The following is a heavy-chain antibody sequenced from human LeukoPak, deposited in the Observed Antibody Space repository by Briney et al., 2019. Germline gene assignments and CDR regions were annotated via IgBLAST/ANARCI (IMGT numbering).Heavy chain of an antibody. CDR3: AREPPGAYYFDF. V-gene: IGHV1-8*01. Sequence: ASVKVSCKASGYTFTSYDINWVRQATGQGLEWMGWMNPNSGNTGYAQKFQGRVTMTRNTSISTAYMELSSLRSEDTAVYYCAREPPGAYYFDFWGQGNPVTVSS. CDR2: MNPNSGNT. D-gene: IGHD1-14*01. CDR1: GYTFTSYD. J-gene: IGHJ4*02.